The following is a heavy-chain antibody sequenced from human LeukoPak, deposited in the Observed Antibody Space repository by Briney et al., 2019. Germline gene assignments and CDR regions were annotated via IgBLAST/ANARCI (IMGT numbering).Heavy chain of an antibody. J-gene: IGHJ4*02. CDR2: IYHSGST. Sequence: SETLSLTCTVSGGSISSYYWSWIRQPPGKGLEWIGEIYHSGSTNYNPSLKSRVTISVDKSKNQFSLKLSSVTAADTAVYYCARRDCSSTSCSLDYWGQGTLVTVSS. CDR3: ARRDCSSTSCSLDY. D-gene: IGHD2-2*01. V-gene: IGHV4-59*12. CDR1: GGSISSYY.